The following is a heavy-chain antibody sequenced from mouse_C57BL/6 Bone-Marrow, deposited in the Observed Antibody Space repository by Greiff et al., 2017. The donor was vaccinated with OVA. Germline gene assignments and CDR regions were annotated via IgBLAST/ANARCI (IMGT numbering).Heavy chain of an antibody. CDR1: GFTFSDYG. CDR3: ARRYKGGSIERFDY. J-gene: IGHJ3*01. D-gene: IGHD1-1*02. CDR2: IRSGSSTI. Sequence: EVNLVASGGGLVKPGGSLKLSCAASGFTFSDYGMHWVRQAPEKGLEWVAYIRSGSSTIYYADTVKGRFTISRANAKNTLFLQLTSLRSEDTAVYYCARRYKGGSIERFDYWGQETLVTDSA. V-gene: IGHV5-17*01.